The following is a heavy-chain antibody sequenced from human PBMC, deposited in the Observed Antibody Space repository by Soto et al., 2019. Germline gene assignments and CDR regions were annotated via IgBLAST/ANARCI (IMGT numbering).Heavy chain of an antibody. CDR3: VQSRCGGDCLQSYSSHSYYGLDV. J-gene: IGHJ6*02. D-gene: IGHD2-21*02. CDR2: ICWDDDK. Sequence: QITLKESGPTLVKPTQTLTLTCTFSGLSLSTTGVGVGWIRQPPGKALEWLALICWDDDKRYSPSLKSRLTITKDTSKNQVVLTMTNMDPVDTATYYCVQSRCGGDCLQSYSSHSYYGLDVWGQGTTVTVSS. V-gene: IGHV2-5*02. CDR1: GLSLSTTGVG.